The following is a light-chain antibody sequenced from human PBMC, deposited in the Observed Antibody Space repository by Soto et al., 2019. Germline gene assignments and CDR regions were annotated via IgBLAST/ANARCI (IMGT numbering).Light chain of an antibody. CDR2: EVT. CDR3: TSYVGNDIWV. CDR1: SSDVGAYKY. J-gene: IGLJ3*02. V-gene: IGLV2-8*01. Sequence: QSALTQPPSASGSPGQSVTISCTGTSSDVGAYKYVSWYQQYPGKAPKLMIYEVTTRPSGVPDRFSGSKSGNKASLTVSGLQAEDEADYYCTSYVGNDIWVFGGGTKVTVL.